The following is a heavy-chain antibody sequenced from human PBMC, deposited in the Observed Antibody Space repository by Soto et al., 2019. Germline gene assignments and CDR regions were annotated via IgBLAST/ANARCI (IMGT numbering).Heavy chain of an antibody. CDR3: ARDLDDSSGYDY. D-gene: IGHD3-22*01. V-gene: IGHV3-30-3*01. CDR2: ISYDGSNK. Sequence: QVQLVESGGGVVQPGRSLRLSCAASGFTFSSYAMHWVRQAPGKGLEWVAVISYDGSNKYYADSVKGRFTISRDNSKNTLYLQMNSLRAEDTAVYYCARDLDDSSGYDYWGQGPLVTVSS. J-gene: IGHJ4*02. CDR1: GFTFSSYA.